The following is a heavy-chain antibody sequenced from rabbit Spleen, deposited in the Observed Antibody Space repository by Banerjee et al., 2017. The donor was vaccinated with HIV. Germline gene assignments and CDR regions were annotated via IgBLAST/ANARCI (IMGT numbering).Heavy chain of an antibody. V-gene: IGHV1S45*01. Sequence: QEQLEESGGDLVKPEGSLTLTCTASGFSFSSSYWVCWVRQAPGKGLEWIACIYAGSSGTTYYASWAKGRFTISKTSSTTVTLQMTSLTAADTATYFCARDDGSYDYIDVYFNLWGPGTLVTVS. D-gene: IGHD6-1*01. CDR2: IYAGSSGTT. CDR3: ARDDGSYDYIDVYFNL. J-gene: IGHJ4*01. CDR1: GFSFSSSYW.